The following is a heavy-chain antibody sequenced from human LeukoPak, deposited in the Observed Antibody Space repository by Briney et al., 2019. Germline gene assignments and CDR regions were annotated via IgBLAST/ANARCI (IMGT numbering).Heavy chain of an antibody. J-gene: IGHJ4*02. Sequence: GGSLRLSCAASGFTFSSYAMNWVRQAPGKGLEWVSGISGTWGTTYYADSVKGRFTISRDNSKNTLYLQMNSLRAEDTAVYYCAKAPFIGSSWLFDSWGQGALVTVSS. CDR2: ISGTWGTT. CDR3: AKAPFIGSSWLFDS. D-gene: IGHD6-13*01. CDR1: GFTFSSYA. V-gene: IGHV3-23*01.